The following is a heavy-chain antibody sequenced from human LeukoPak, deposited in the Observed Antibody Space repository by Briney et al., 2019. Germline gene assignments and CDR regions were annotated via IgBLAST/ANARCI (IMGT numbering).Heavy chain of an antibody. CDR2: INAGNGNK. D-gene: IGHD2/OR15-2a*01. Sequence: ASVKVSCKASGYTFTSYVMHWVRQAPGQRLEWMGWINAGNGNKKYSQKFQGRVTITRDTSASTAYMELSSLRSEDTAVYYCARERTTWFDPWGQGTLVTVSS. CDR1: GYTFTSYV. CDR3: ARERTTWFDP. V-gene: IGHV1-3*01. J-gene: IGHJ5*02.